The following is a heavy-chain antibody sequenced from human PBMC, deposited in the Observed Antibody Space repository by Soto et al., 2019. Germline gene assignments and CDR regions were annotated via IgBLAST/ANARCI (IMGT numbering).Heavy chain of an antibody. CDR1: GGTFSSYS. Sequence: QVQLVQSGAEVKKPGSSVKVSCKASGGTFSSYSINWVRQAPGQGLEWMGEIIPIFGTANYAQKFQGRVTITADESTSTAYMELSSLRSEDTSVYYCARDGGRHAGGIDYWGQGTLVTVSS. J-gene: IGHJ4*02. CDR3: ARDGGRHAGGIDY. D-gene: IGHD1-26*01. CDR2: IIPIFGTA. V-gene: IGHV1-69*01.